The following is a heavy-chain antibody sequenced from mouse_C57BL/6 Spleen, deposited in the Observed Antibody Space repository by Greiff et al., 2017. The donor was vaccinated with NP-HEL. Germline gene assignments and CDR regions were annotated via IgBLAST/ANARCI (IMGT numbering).Heavy chain of an antibody. CDR3: ATYYGSSLYAMDY. CDR2: ISDGGSYT. D-gene: IGHD1-1*01. V-gene: IGHV5-4*03. CDR1: GFTFSSYA. Sequence: EVKLVESGGGLVKPGGSLKLSCAASGFTFSSYAMSWVRQTPGKRLEWVATISDGGSYTYYPDNVKGRFTISRDNAKNNLYLQMSHLKSEDTAMYYCATYYGSSLYAMDYWGQGTSVTVSS. J-gene: IGHJ4*01.